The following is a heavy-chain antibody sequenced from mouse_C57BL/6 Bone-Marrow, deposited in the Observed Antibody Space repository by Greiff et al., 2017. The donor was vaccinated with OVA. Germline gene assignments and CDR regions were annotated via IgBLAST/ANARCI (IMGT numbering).Heavy chain of an antibody. J-gene: IGHJ3*01. Sequence: EVQLVESEGGLVQPGSSMKLSCTASGFTFSDYYMAWVRQVPEKGLEWVANINYDGSSTYYLDSLKSRFIISRDNAKNILYLQMSSLKSEDTATYYCAGGYYGSSLFAYWGQGTLVTVSA. V-gene: IGHV5-16*01. D-gene: IGHD1-1*01. CDR1: GFTFSDYY. CDR3: AGGYYGSSLFAY. CDR2: INYDGSST.